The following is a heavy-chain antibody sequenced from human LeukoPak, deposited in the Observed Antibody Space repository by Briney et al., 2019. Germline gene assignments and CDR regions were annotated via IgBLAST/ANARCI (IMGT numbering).Heavy chain of an antibody. CDR2: ISSSGSTI. CDR3: ARVNYGDYLPSFDY. J-gene: IGHJ4*02. V-gene: IGHV3-48*03. Sequence: GGSLRLSCAASGFTFSSYEMNWVRPAPGKGLEWVSYISSSGSTIYYADSVKGRFTISRDNAKNSLYLQMNSLRAEDTAVYYCARVNYGDYLPSFDYWGQGTLVTVSS. D-gene: IGHD4-17*01. CDR1: GFTFSSYE.